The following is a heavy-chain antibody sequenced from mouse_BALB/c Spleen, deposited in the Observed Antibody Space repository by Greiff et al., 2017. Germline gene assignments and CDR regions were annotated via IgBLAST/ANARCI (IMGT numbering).Heavy chain of an antibody. CDR1: GYTFTDYW. CDR2: IDTSDSYT. J-gene: IGHJ2*01. D-gene: IGHD2-3*01. V-gene: IGHV1-69*01. CDR3: ARGLDGYFFDY. Sequence: QVQLQQPGAELVMPGASVKMSCKASGYTFTDYWMHWVKQRPGQGLEWIGAIDTSDSYTSYNQKFKGKATLTVDESSSTAYMQLSSLTSEDSAVYYCARGLDGYFFDYWGQGTTLTVSS.